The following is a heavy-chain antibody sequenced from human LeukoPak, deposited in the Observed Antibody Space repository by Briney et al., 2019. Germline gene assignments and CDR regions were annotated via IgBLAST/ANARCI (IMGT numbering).Heavy chain of an antibody. CDR2: INWNGDTI. Sequence: PGGSLRLSCAASGFSFSTSSMNWVRQAPGKGLEWVSGINWNGDTIGYADSVKGRFTISRDNAKNSLYLQMNSLRAEDTALYYCARDLFWFDPWGQGTLVTVSS. J-gene: IGHJ5*02. V-gene: IGHV3-20*04. CDR1: GFSFSTSS. CDR3: ARDLFWFDP.